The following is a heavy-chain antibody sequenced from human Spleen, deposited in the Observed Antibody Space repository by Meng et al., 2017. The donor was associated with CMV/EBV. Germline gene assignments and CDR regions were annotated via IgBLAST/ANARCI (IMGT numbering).Heavy chain of an antibody. CDR2: MNPNSGNT. D-gene: IGHD3-3*01. J-gene: IGHJ6*02. Sequence: FTSYDIHWVRQATGQGLEWMGWMNPNSGNTGYAQKFQGRVTMTTNTPITTAYMELSSLRSEDTAVYYCARGGTHDFWNDYVPRGMDVWGQGTTVTVSS. CDR1: FTSYD. CDR3: ARGGTHDFWNDYVPRGMDV. V-gene: IGHV1-8*01.